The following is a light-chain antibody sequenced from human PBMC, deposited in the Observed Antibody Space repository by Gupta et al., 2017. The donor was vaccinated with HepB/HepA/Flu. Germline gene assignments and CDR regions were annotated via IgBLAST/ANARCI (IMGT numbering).Light chain of an antibody. CDR2: SNN. J-gene: IGLJ1*01. CDR1: SSNIGSNT. CDR3: AAWDDSLNVYV. Sequence: QSVLTQPPSASGTPGQRVTISCYVSSSNIGSNTVNWYQQLPGTAPKLLFYSNNQRPSGVPDRFSGSKSGTSASLAISGLQSEDEADYYCAAWDDSLNVYVLGTGTKVTVL. V-gene: IGLV1-44*01.